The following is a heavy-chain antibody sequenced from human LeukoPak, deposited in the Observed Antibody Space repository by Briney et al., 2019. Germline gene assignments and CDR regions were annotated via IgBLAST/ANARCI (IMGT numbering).Heavy chain of an antibody. Sequence: PSETLSLTCAVSGGSISSGGYSWSWIRQPPGKGLEWIGYIYHSGSTYYNPSLKSRVTISVDRSKNQFSLKLSSVNAADTAVYYCARLGGRVATTIYFDYWGQGTLVTVSS. CDR1: GGSISSGGYS. D-gene: IGHD5-12*01. J-gene: IGHJ4*02. CDR2: IYHSGST. CDR3: ARLGGRVATTIYFDY. V-gene: IGHV4-30-2*01.